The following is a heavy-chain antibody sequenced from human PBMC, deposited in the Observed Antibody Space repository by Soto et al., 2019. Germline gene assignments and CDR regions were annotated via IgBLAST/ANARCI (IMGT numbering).Heavy chain of an antibody. V-gene: IGHV2-5*02. J-gene: IGHJ4*02. CDR3: ASLTAAGTVGAFDY. CDR1: GFSLTTSGRG. D-gene: IGHD6-13*01. Sequence: QITLKESGPTLVKRTQTLTLTCTFSGFSLTTSGRGVGWIRQPPGKALEWLALIFWDDDRHYSPSLKSRLRITKASSQNHVVFKMTNMDTVDTATYYCASLTAAGTVGAFDYWGQGTLVSVSS. CDR2: IFWDDDR.